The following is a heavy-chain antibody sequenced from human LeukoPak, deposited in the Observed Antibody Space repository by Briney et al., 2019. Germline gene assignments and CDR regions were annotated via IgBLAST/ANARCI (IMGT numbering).Heavy chain of an antibody. CDR1: GGSISSYY. CDR3: ARAERDGYIGY. D-gene: IGHD5-24*01. V-gene: IGHV4-59*01. CDR2: IYYSGST. Sequence: SETLSLTCTVSGGSISSYYWSWIRQPPGKGLEWIGYIYYSGSTKYNPSLKSRVTISVDTSKNQFSLKLSSVTAADTAVYYCARAERDGYIGYWGQGTLVTVSS. J-gene: IGHJ4*02.